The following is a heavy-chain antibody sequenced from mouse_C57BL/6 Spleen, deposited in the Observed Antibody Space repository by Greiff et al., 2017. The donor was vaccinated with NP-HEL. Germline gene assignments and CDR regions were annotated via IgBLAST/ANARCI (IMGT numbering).Heavy chain of an antibody. D-gene: IGHD2-4*01. CDR3: ARGSDSSSRYFDV. CDR2: IYPGDGDT. CDR1: GYAFSGYW. Sequence: QVQLQQSGAELVKPGASVKISCKASGYAFSGYWMNWVKQRPGKGLEWIGQIYPGDGDTNYNGKFKGKATLTADKSSSTAYMQLSSLTSEDSAVYFCARGSDSSSRYFDVWGTGTTVTVSS. J-gene: IGHJ1*03. V-gene: IGHV1-80*01.